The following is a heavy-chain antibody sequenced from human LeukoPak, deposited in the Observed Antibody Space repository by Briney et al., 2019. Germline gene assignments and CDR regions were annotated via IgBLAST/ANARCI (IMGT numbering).Heavy chain of an antibody. CDR1: GGSISRGSYA. CDR2: RYTRESS. Sequence: SQTLSLTCTLSGGSISRGSYAWSSVPPPAGMRLGRAGRRYTRESSIDDPSLKSRVTISVDTSKNQFSLKLSSVTAADTAVYYCARDGSNTIFGVASWGYYYYYMDVWGKGTTVTVSS. V-gene: IGHV4-61*02. CDR3: ARDGSNTIFGVASWGYYYYYMDV. D-gene: IGHD3-3*01. J-gene: IGHJ6*03.